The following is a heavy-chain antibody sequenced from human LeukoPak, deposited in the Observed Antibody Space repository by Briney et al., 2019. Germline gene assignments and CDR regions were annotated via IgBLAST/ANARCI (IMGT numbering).Heavy chain of an antibody. CDR2: ISSSSTTI. V-gene: IGHV3-48*01. J-gene: IGHJ4*02. CDR1: GFTFSTYN. Sequence: SGGSLRLSCAASGFTFSTYNMNWVRQAPGQGLEWVSYISSSSTTIYYADSVKGRSTISRDDSRNTLSLQMNSLRVEDTAVYYCARDLAWGAFDYWGQGTLVTVSS. CDR3: ARDLAWGAFDY. D-gene: IGHD7-27*01.